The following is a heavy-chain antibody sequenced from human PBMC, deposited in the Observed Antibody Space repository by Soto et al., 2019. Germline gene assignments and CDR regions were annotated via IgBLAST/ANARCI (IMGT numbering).Heavy chain of an antibody. D-gene: IGHD3-10*01. CDR3: GRVWGGAFDI. J-gene: IGHJ3*02. V-gene: IGHV4-59*01. CDR1: GVSISSYY. Sequence: SETLSLTCPVSGVSISSYYWSWIRQPPGKGLEWIGSIYYSGSTNYNPSLKSRVTISVDTSKNQFSLKLSSVTAADTAVYYCGRVWGGAFDIWGQGTMVTVSS. CDR2: IYYSGST.